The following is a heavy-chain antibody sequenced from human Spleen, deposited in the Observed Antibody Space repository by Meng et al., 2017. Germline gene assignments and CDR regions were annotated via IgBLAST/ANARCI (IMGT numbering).Heavy chain of an antibody. Sequence: SETLSLTCSVSGASISSGTYYWTWIRQLPGKGLEWIGYIYYSGTPYYNPSLKSRITISEDTTKSQFSLNLRSVTAADTAVYYCARGGYCSGRTCYSHAFDIWGQGTMVTVSS. D-gene: IGHD2-15*01. CDR2: IYYSGTP. CDR3: ARGGYCSGRTCYSHAFDI. J-gene: IGHJ3*02. V-gene: IGHV4-31*03. CDR1: GASISSGTYY.